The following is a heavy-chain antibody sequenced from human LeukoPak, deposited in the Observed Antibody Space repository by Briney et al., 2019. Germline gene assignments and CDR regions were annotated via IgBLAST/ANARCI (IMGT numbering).Heavy chain of an antibody. D-gene: IGHD6-13*01. V-gene: IGHV3-53*01. CDR1: GFTVSSNY. CDR3: ARELGAAGYFDY. Sequence: GGSLRLSCAASGFTVSSNYMSWVRQAPGRGLEWVSVIYSGGSTYYADSVKGRFTISRDNSKNTLYLQMNSLRAEDTAVYYCARELGAAGYFDYWGQGTLVTVYS. CDR2: IYSGGST. J-gene: IGHJ4*02.